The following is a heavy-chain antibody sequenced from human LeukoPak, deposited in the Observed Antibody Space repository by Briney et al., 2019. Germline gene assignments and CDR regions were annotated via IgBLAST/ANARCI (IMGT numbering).Heavy chain of an antibody. CDR3: ACYYDSSGYRFDY. D-gene: IGHD3-22*01. Sequence: SETLSLTCGVYGGSFSGYHWNWIRQPPGKGLEWIGEIIHTGSTNYNPSLKSRVTISVDKSKNQFSLNLSSVTAADTAMYYCACYYDSSGYRFDYWGHGALVTVSS. CDR2: IIHTGST. J-gene: IGHJ4*01. CDR1: GGSFSGYH. V-gene: IGHV4-34*12.